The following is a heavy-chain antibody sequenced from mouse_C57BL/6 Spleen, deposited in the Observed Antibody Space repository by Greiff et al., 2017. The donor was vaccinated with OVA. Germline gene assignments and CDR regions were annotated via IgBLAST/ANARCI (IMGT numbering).Heavy chain of an antibody. J-gene: IGHJ4*01. V-gene: IGHV3-6*01. D-gene: IGHD2-2*01. Sequence: EVQLQQSGPGLVKPSQSLSLTCSVTGYSITSGYYWNWIRQFPGNKLEWMGYISYDGSNNYNPSLKNRISITRDTSKNQFFLKLNSVTTEDTATYYCARDLDGLPYAMDYWGQGTSVTVSS. CDR1: GYSITSGYY. CDR3: ARDLDGLPYAMDY. CDR2: ISYDGSN.